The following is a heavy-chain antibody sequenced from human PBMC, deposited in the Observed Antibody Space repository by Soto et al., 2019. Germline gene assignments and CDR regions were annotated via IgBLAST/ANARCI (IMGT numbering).Heavy chain of an antibody. Sequence: SETLSLTCTISGGSIINYGWNWIRQPPGKGLEWIGYIYYSGNTNYNPSLKSRVTISVDRSKNQFSLKLTSVTAADTAVYFCARDGRLMLRGFSFYNGMDVWGQGTTLTVSS. D-gene: IGHD3-10*01. J-gene: IGHJ6*02. CDR3: ARDGRLMLRGFSFYNGMDV. CDR2: IYYSGNT. CDR1: GGSIINYG. V-gene: IGHV4-59*01.